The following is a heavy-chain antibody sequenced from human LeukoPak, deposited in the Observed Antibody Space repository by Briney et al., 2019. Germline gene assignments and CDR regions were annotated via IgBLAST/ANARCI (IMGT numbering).Heavy chain of an antibody. D-gene: IGHD3-10*01. J-gene: IGHJ4*02. CDR3: AKDLIYGSGRYLSWYFDY. CDR1: GFTFSSYA. V-gene: IGHV3-23*01. Sequence: PGGSLRLSCAASGFTFSSYAMSWVRQAPGKGLEWVSAISGSGGSTYYADSVKGRFTISRDNSKNTLYLQMNSLRAEDTAVYYCAKDLIYGSGRYLSWYFDYWGQGTLVTVSS. CDR2: ISGSGGST.